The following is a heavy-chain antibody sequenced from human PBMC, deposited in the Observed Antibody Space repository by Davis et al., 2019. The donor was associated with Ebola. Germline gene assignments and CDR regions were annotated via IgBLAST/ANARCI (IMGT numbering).Heavy chain of an antibody. CDR3: ARANYYGSGSYHRMGMDV. D-gene: IGHD3-10*01. J-gene: IGHJ6*02. CDR1: GSSLSTSGMC. V-gene: IGHV2-70*11. CDR2: IDWDDDK. Sequence: SGPTLAKPTQTLTLTCTFSGSSLSTSGMCVSWIRQPPGKALEWLARIDWDDDKYYSKSLKTRLTISKDTSKHQVVLTMTNMDPVDTATYYCARANYYGSGSYHRMGMDVWGQGTTVTVSS.